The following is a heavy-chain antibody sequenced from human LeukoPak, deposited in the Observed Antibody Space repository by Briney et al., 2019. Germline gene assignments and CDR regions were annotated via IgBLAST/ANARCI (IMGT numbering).Heavy chain of an antibody. V-gene: IGHV1-8*03. CDR3: ARGERYFDWLPNYYYYYMDV. Sequence: GASVKVSCKASGYTFTSYDINWVRQATGQGLEWMGWMNPNSGNTDYAQKFQGRVTITRNTSISTAYMELSSLRSEDTAVYYCARGERYFDWLPNYYYYYMDVWGKGTTVTVSS. J-gene: IGHJ6*03. CDR2: MNPNSGNT. D-gene: IGHD3-9*01. CDR1: GYTFTSYD.